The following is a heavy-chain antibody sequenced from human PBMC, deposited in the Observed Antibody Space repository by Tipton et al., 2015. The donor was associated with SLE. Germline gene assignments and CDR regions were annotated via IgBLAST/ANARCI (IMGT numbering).Heavy chain of an antibody. CDR2: IYPTDSDI. CDR3: ARGHGSGFYSDN. V-gene: IGHV5-51*01. J-gene: IGHJ4*02. Sequence: SLRLSCVASGFTFRSSSMVWVRQRPGKGLEWMGIIYPTDSDIIYSPSFQGQVTISADESTSTAYLQLSSLKAADTAMYYCARGHGSGFYSDNWGQGTLVTVSS. CDR1: GFTFRSSS. D-gene: IGHD3-22*01.